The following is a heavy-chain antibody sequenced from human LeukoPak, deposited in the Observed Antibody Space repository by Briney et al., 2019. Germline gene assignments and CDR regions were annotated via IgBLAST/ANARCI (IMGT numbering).Heavy chain of an antibody. CDR2: MNPNSANT. D-gene: IGHD5-12*01. J-gene: IGHJ4*02. CDR1: GYTFTSYD. CDR3: ASGAGYSGYAYY. Sequence: GASVKVSCKASGYTFTSYDIDWVRQAAGQGLEWMGWMNPNSANTGYAQKFQGRVTITRNTSISTAYMELSSLRSEDTAVYYCASGAGYSGYAYYWGQGTLVTVSS. V-gene: IGHV1-8*01.